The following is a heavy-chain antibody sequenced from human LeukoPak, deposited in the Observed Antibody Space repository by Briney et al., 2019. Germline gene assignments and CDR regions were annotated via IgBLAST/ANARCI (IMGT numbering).Heavy chain of an antibody. Sequence: GASVKVSCKASGYTFTGYYMHWVRQAPGQGLEWMGWISPNSGGTNYVQKFQGRVTMTRDTSITTAYMQLSRLRSDDTAAYYCASSPTSECSGGSCYSYWGQGTLVTVSS. V-gene: IGHV1-2*02. CDR2: ISPNSGGT. D-gene: IGHD2-15*01. CDR3: ASSPTSECSGGSCYSY. J-gene: IGHJ4*02. CDR1: GYTFTGYY.